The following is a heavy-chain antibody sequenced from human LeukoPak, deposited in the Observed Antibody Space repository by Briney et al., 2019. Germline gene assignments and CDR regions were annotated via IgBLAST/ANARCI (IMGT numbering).Heavy chain of an antibody. V-gene: IGHV6-1*01. J-gene: IGHJ6*03. CDR1: GDSVSSNSAA. Sequence: SQTLSLTCAISGDSVSSNSAAWNWIRQSPSRGLEWLGRTYYRSKWYNDYAVSVKSRITINPDTSKNQFSLQLNSVTPEDTAVYYCARSPFSEIAVAGTWVHYQYYMDVWGKGTTVTVSS. CDR2: TYYRSKWYN. CDR3: ARSPFSEIAVAGTWVHYQYYMDV. D-gene: IGHD6-19*01.